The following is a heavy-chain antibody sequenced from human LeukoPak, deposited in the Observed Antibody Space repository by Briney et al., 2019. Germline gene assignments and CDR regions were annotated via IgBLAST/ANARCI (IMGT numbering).Heavy chain of an antibody. J-gene: IGHJ6*03. CDR3: ARVGRDHYYYYMDV. CDR2: IGTAGDT. V-gene: IGHV3-13*01. Sequence: GGSLRLSCAASGFTFSSYDMHWVRQATGKGLEWVSAIGTAGDTYYPGSVKGRFTISRENAKNSLYLQMNSLRAGDTAVYYCARVGRDHYYYYMDVWGKGTTVTVS. D-gene: IGHD2-15*01. CDR1: GFTFSSYD.